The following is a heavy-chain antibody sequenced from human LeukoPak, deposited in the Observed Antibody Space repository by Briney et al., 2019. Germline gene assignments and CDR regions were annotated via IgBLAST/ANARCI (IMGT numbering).Heavy chain of an antibody. CDR3: TTEVGSRYYYGSGSSDY. CDR2: IKSKTDGGTT. J-gene: IGHJ4*02. D-gene: IGHD3-10*01. CDR1: GFTFSNAW. V-gene: IGHV3-15*01. Sequence: GGSLRLSCAASGFTFSNAWMSWVRQAPGKGLEWVGRIKSKTDGGTTDYAAPVKGRFTISRDDSKNTLYLQMNSLKTEDTAVYYCTTEVGSRYYYGSGSSDYWGQGTLVTVSS.